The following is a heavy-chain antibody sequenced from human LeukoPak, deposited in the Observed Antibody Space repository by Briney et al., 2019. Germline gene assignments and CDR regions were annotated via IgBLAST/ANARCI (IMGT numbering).Heavy chain of an antibody. V-gene: IGHV4-34*01. CDR1: GGSCSGYY. D-gene: IGHD5-18*01. CDR2: INHSGST. J-gene: IGHJ4*02. CDR3: ARSRPGIQLWLRGYYFDY. Sequence: PSETLSRNCAGYGGSCSGYYWSWLRQPPGKGLEWIGEINHSGSTNYNPSLKSRVTISVDTSKNQFSLKLSSVTAADTAVYYCARSRPGIQLWLRGYYFDYWGQGTLVTVSS.